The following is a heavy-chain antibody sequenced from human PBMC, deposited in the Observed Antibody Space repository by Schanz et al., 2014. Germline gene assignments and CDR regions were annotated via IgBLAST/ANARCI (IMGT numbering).Heavy chain of an antibody. Sequence: LVESGGGVVQPGRSLRLSCAASGFTFSSYGMHWVRQVPGKGLEWVAVVCYDGSKKYYADSVKGRFTTSRDNSKTTMYLKMNSLRAEDTAVYYCVKDLQRELLRDDHYYGMDVWGQGTTVTVSS. CDR2: VCYDGSKK. V-gene: IGHV3-33*06. CDR3: VKDLQRELLRDDHYYGMDV. D-gene: IGHD1-26*01. J-gene: IGHJ6*02. CDR1: GFTFSSYG.